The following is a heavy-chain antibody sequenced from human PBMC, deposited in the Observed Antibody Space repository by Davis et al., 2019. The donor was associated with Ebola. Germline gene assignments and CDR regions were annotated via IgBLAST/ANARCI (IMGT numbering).Heavy chain of an antibody. J-gene: IGHJ5*02. CDR1: GGSISSGGYY. CDR2: INHSGST. D-gene: IGHD2-2*01. CDR3: ARGPTRLFCSSTSCYAGRKAFDP. Sequence: SETLSLTCTVSGGSISSGGYYWSWIRQPPGKGLEWIGEINHSGSTNYNPSLKSRVTISVDTSKNQFSLKLSSVTAADTAVYYCARGPTRLFCSSTSCYAGRKAFDPWGQGTLVTVSS. V-gene: IGHV4-39*07.